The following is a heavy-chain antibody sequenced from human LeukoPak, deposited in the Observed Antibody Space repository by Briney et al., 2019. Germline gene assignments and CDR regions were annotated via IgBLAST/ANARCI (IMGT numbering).Heavy chain of an antibody. D-gene: IGHD3-22*01. CDR1: GFTFSSYW. Sequence: PGGSLRLSCAASGFTFSSYWMSWVRQAPGKGREGGANIKEDGSEKYYVDSVKGRFTISRDNAKNSLYLQMNSLRADDTAVYYCASYDTSTYWRSFDYWGQGTLVTVSS. CDR2: IKEDGSEK. V-gene: IGHV3-7*01. CDR3: ASYDTSTYWRSFDY. J-gene: IGHJ4*02.